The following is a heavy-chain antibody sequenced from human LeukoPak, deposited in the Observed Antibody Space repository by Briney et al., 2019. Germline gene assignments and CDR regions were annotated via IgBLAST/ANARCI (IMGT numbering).Heavy chain of an antibody. CDR1: GFTFATYA. V-gene: IGHV3-23*01. D-gene: IGHD1-7*01. CDR3: TTKDWDYRDN. J-gene: IGHJ4*02. Sequence: GGSLRLSCAASGFTFATYAMSWVRQAPGKGLEWVSGIGASGGTTYYADSVRGRFTISRDNSKNTLSLHMNSLRVEDTAVYYCTTKDWDYRDNWGQGTLVTVSS. CDR2: IGASGGTT.